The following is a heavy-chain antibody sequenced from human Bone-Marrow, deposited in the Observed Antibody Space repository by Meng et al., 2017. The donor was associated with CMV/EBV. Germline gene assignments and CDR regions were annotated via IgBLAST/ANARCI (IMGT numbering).Heavy chain of an antibody. CDR2: INPNSGGT. Sequence: ASVKVSCQASGYTFTSYYMHWVRQAPGQGLEWMGWINPNSGGTNYAQKVQGRVTMTRDTSISTAYMELSRLRSDDTAVYYCARVRGRSWYYYGMDVWGQGTTVTVSS. D-gene: IGHD3-10*01. CDR3: ARVRGRSWYYYGMDV. J-gene: IGHJ6*02. CDR1: GYTFTSYY. V-gene: IGHV1-2*02.